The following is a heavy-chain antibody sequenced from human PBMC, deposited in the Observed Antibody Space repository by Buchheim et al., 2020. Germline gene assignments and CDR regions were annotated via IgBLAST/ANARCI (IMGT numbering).Heavy chain of an antibody. D-gene: IGHD6-19*01. CDR3: ARVSYSSAWYASDDY. CDR2: ISDSTGYT. Sequence: QVQLVESGGGLVSPGGSLRLTCAASGFTFSDHYMSWIRQAPGKGLEWVSCISDSTGYTSYADSVKGRFTISRDNAKKSLYLQMSSLRAEDTAVYYCARVSYSSAWYASDDYWGQGTL. J-gene: IGHJ4*02. CDR1: GFTFSDHY. V-gene: IGHV3-11*06.